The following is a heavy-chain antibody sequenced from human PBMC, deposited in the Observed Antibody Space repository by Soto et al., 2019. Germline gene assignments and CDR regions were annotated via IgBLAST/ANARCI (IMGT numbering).Heavy chain of an antibody. CDR2: IYYSGST. Sequence: PSETLSLTCTVSGGSISNYYWSWIRQPPGKGLEWIGYIYYSGSTNYNPSLKSRVTISVDTSKNQFSLKLSSVTAADTAVYYCARRWGGTFDIWGQGTMVTDSS. V-gene: IGHV4-59*08. CDR3: ARRWGGTFDI. CDR1: GGSISNYY. D-gene: IGHD3-10*01. J-gene: IGHJ3*02.